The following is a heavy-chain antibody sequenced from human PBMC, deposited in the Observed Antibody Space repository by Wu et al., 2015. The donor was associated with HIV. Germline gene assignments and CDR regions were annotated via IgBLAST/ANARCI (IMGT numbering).Heavy chain of an antibody. D-gene: IGHD2-2*01. Sequence: QVQLVQSGAEVKKPGASVKVSCKASGYIFSGHYMHWVRQAPGQGLEWMGWINPDSGGTRYAEKFQGRVTMTSDTSINTAFMELSSLRSDDTALYYCARVFVVVPAGFSGEITAFDIWVRRTMVAVSS. V-gene: IGHV1-2*02. CDR2: INPDSGGT. CDR1: GYIFSGHY. CDR3: ARVFVVVPAGFSGEITAFDI. J-gene: IGHJ3*02.